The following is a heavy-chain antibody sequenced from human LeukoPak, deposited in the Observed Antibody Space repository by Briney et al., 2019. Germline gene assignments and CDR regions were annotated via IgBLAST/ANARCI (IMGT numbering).Heavy chain of an antibody. D-gene: IGHD6-19*01. V-gene: IGHV3-23*01. CDR3: AKDTSYSSGWYFDY. CDR1: GLTVSSTY. J-gene: IGHJ4*02. Sequence: GGSLRLSCAASGLTVSSTYMAWVRQAPGKGLEWVSAISGSGGSTYYADSVKGRFTISRDNSKNTLYLQMNSLRAEDTAVYYCAKDTSYSSGWYFDYWGQGTLVTVSS. CDR2: ISGSGGST.